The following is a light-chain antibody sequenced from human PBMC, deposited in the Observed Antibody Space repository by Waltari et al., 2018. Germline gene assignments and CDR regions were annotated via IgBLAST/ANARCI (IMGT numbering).Light chain of an antibody. CDR1: SSNIGRSY. CDR2: RNT. V-gene: IGLV1-47*01. J-gene: IGLJ3*02. Sequence: QSALTQPPSASGTPGQRVTISCSGSSSNIGRSYVYWYQQLPGTAPKLLIYRNTPRPSGVPDRCSGSKSGTSASLAISGLRSEDEADYYCASWDDNLSGWVFGGGTKLTVL. CDR3: ASWDDNLSGWV.